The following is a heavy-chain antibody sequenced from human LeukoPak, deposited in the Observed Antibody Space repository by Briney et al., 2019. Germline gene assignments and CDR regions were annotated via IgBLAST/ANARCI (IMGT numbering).Heavy chain of an antibody. CDR3: AGGSGYLITS. D-gene: IGHD3-9*01. V-gene: IGHV3-7*01. CDR1: GFTFRSYW. J-gene: IGHJ5*02. CDR2: IKQDGSEK. Sequence: PGGSRRLSFEAPGFTFRSYWMNWFRQAPGKGLEWLAIIKQDGSEKHYKGSVEGRFTISRDNAKNSLHLQMNSLRAEDTAVYYCAGGSGYLITSWGQGTLVTVSS.